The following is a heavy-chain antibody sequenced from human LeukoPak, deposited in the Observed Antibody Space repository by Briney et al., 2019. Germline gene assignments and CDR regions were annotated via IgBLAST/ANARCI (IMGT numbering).Heavy chain of an antibody. CDR2: INYGGST. CDR3: ALANWGSGDAFDI. V-gene: IGHV4-39*01. J-gene: IGHJ3*02. Sequence: SETLSLTCTVSGGSISSSGYYWGWIRQPPGKGLEWIGSINYGGSTYYNPSLKSRVTISVDTSKNQFSLKLSSVTAADTAVYYCALANWGSGDAFDIWGQGTMVTVSS. D-gene: IGHD7-27*01. CDR1: GGSISSSGYY.